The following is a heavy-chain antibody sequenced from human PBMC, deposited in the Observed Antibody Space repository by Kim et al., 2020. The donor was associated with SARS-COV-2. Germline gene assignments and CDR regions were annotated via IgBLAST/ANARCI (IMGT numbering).Heavy chain of an antibody. CDR1: GFTFSSYS. J-gene: IGHJ6*02. Sequence: GGSLRLSCAASGFTFSSYSMNWVRQAPGKGLEWVSSISSSSSYIYYADSVKGRFTISRDNAKNSLYLQMNSLRAEDTAVYYCASTRERSTVTKIYYYYGMDVWGQGTTVTVSS. D-gene: IGHD4-4*01. CDR3: ASTRERSTVTKIYYYYGMDV. CDR2: ISSSSSYI. V-gene: IGHV3-21*01.